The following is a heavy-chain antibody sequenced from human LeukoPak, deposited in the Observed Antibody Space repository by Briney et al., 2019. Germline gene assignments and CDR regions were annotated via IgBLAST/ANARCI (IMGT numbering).Heavy chain of an antibody. CDR2: INHSGST. V-gene: IGHV4-34*01. J-gene: IGHJ4*02. D-gene: IGHD3-22*01. Sequence: SETLSPTCAVYGGSFSGYYWSWIRQPPGKGLEWIGEINHSGSTNYNPSLKSRVTISVDTSKDQFSLKLSSVTAADTAVYYCARGRGAGAYYYDSSGYTPFDYWGQGTLVTVSS. CDR3: ARGRGAGAYYYDSSGYTPFDY. CDR1: GGSFSGYY.